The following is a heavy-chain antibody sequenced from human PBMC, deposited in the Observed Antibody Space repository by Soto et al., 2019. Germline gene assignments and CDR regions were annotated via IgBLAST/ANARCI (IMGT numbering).Heavy chain of an antibody. CDR1: GYTFTSYY. D-gene: IGHD6-6*01. CDR3: ARIILPFEYSSSSGYFDY. J-gene: IGHJ4*02. Sequence: ASVKVSCKASGYTFTSYYMHWVRQAPGQGLEWMGIINPSGGSTSYAQKFQGRVTMTRDTSTSTVYMELSSLISEDTAVYYCARIILPFEYSSSSGYFDYWGQGTLVTVSS. CDR2: INPSGGST. V-gene: IGHV1-46*01.